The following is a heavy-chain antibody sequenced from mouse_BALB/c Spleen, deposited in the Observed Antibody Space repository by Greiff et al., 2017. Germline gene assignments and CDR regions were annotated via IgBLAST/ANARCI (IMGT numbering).Heavy chain of an antibody. D-gene: IGHD1-1*01. V-gene: IGHV1-5*01. CDR2: IYPGNSDT. Sequence: EVQLQESGTVLARPGASVKMSCKASGYSFISYWMHWVKQRPGQGLEWIGAIYPGNSDTSYNQKFKGKAKLTAVTSASTAYMELSSLTNEDSAVYYCTIGGSSYWYFDVWGAGTTVTVSS. CDR3: TIGGSSYWYFDV. J-gene: IGHJ1*01. CDR1: GYSFISYW.